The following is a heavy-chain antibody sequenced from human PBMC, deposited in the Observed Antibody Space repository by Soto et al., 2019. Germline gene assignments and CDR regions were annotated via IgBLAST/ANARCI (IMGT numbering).Heavy chain of an antibody. V-gene: IGHV4-59*08. D-gene: IGHD6-13*01. Sequence: PSETLSLTCTVSGGSISSYYWSWIRQPPGKGLEWIGYIYYSGSTNYNPSLKSRVTISLDTSKNQFSLNLSSVTAADTAVYYCARHSITWYDFDYWGQGALVTVSS. CDR2: IYYSGST. CDR3: ARHSITWYDFDY. CDR1: GGSISSYY. J-gene: IGHJ4*02.